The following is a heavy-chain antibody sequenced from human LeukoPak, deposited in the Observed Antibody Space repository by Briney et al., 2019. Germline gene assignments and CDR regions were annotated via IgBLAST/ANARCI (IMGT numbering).Heavy chain of an antibody. J-gene: IGHJ4*02. CDR2: ISTTNSYI. CDR1: GFTFSRYS. Sequence: GRSLRLSCAASGFTFSRYSMHWVRQAPGKGLEWVSSISTTNSYIYYADSVKGRFAISRDNAKNSLYLQMNSLRAEDTAIYYCARDQQWLDTEGGFDYWGQGTLVAVSS. V-gene: IGHV3-21*01. D-gene: IGHD6-19*01. CDR3: ARDQQWLDTEGGFDY.